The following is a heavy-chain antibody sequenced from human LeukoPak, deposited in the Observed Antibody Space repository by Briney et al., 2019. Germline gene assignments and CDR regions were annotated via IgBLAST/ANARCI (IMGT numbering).Heavy chain of an antibody. J-gene: IGHJ6*04. Sequence: PGGSLRLSCAASGFTFSDYYMSWLRQAPGKGLEWVSYISSSSSYTNYADSVKGRFTISRDNAKNSLYLQMNSLRAEDTAVYYCVRDLPIYYYGMDVWGKGTTVTVSS. CDR2: ISSSSSYT. CDR3: VRDLPIYYYGMDV. D-gene: IGHD2-2*02. V-gene: IGHV3-11*06. CDR1: GFTFSDYY.